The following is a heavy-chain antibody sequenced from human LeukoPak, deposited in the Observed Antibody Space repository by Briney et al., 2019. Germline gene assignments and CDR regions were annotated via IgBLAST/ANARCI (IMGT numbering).Heavy chain of an antibody. Sequence: GGSLRLSCAASGVTFSGSAMNWVRQAPGKGLEWVSYISSSGKTIYYADSTKGRFTVSRDNAKNSLYLQMNSLRAEDTAVYYCATTSIAAAVPGCFDYWGQGTLVTVFS. CDR1: GVTFSGSA. CDR2: ISSSGKTI. J-gene: IGHJ4*02. D-gene: IGHD6-13*01. CDR3: ATTSIAAAVPGCFDY. V-gene: IGHV3-48*03.